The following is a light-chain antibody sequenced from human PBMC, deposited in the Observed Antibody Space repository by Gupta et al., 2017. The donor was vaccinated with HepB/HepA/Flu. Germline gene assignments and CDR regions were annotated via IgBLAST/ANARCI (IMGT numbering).Light chain of an antibody. V-gene: IGLV4-69*01. Sequence: HLVLTQSPPASSPLGAPVKVTCTLSNGHTNYAIAWHQQQAKKGPRYLMKVNSDGRHSKGDGIPDRFSGSSSGAERYLTISSLQSEDEADYYCQTWDTGIPHVVFGGGTNLTVL. CDR2: VNSDGRH. CDR3: QTWDTGIPHVV. J-gene: IGLJ2*01. CDR1: NGHTNYA.